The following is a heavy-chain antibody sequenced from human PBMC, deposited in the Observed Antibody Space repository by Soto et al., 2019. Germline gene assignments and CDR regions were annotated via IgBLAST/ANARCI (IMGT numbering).Heavy chain of an antibody. J-gene: IGHJ4*02. V-gene: IGHV1-69*01. CDR1: GGIFSTYA. Sequence: QVQLVQSGAEVKKPGSSVKVSCKASGGIFSTYAISWLRQAPGQGLEWRGGIIPIFGTPNYAQRFQGRVTITADESTSPAYMELSRLRSEDTAVYYCARDRDDYGSGNYYNRIDFWGQGTLVTVSS. CDR2: IIPIFGTP. CDR3: ARDRDDYGSGNYYNRIDF. D-gene: IGHD3-10*01.